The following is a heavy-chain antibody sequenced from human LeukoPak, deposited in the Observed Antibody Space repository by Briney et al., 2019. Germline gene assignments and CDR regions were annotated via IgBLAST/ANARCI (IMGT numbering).Heavy chain of an antibody. CDR2: IYYSGST. Sequence: SETLSLTCTVSGGSISSYYWSWIRQPPGKGLEWIGYIYYSGSTNYNPSLKSRVTISVDTSKNQFSLKLSSVTAADTAVYYCARLPITVVRGVVYYYYGMDVWGQGTTVTVSS. CDR1: GGSISSYY. V-gene: IGHV4-59*08. CDR3: ARLPITVVRGVVYYYYGMDV. D-gene: IGHD3-10*01. J-gene: IGHJ6*02.